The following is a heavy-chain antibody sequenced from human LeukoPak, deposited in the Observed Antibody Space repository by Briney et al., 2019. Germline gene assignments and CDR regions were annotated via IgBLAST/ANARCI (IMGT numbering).Heavy chain of an antibody. CDR1: GLIFSNYG. CDR3: AKDYSDLRVADVFFEY. D-gene: IGHD2-15*01. CDR2: ITSGFTP. J-gene: IGHJ4*02. V-gene: IGHV3-23*01. Sequence: GGSLSLSCAASGLIFSNYGMSWVRQAPGKGLEWVSGITSGFTPHYADSVKGRFTISRDNSKNTFHLQMNSLRAEDTAVYYCAKDYSDLRVADVFFEYWGQGTLVTVSS.